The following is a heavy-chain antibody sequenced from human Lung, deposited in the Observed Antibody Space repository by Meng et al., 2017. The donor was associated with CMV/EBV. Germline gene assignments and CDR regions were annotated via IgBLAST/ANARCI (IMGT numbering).Heavy chain of an antibody. V-gene: IGHV1-2*02. D-gene: IGHD2-15*01. CDR1: GYNFTGYY. CDR3: ARVKRYCTGGSCSSAGYYGMDV. CDR2: INPNSGDT. J-gene: IGHJ6*01. Sequence: ASVXVSXKASGYNFTGYYMHWVRQAPGQGLEWMGWINPNSGDTNYAQKFQGRVTMTADTSITTAYMELSRLSSDDMEVYYCARVKRYCTGGSCSSAGYYGMDVWGQGNXVTGSS.